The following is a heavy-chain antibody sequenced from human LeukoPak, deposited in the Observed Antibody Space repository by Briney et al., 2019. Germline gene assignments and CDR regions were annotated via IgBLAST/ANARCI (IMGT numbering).Heavy chain of an antibody. CDR2: INHSGST. CDR1: GGSFSGYY. D-gene: IGHD5-18*01. CDR3: ARVSGYSYGSFDY. Sequence: SETLSLTCAVYGGSFSGYYWSSIRQPPGKGLEWMGEINHSGSTNYNPPLKSRVTISVDTSKNQFSLKLSSVTAADTAVYYCARVSGYSYGSFDYWGQGTLVTVSS. J-gene: IGHJ4*02. V-gene: IGHV4-34*01.